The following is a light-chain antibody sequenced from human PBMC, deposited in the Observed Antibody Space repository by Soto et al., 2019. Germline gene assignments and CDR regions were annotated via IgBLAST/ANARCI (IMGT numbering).Light chain of an antibody. V-gene: IGKV3-11*01. CDR1: QSVSSY. CDR3: HQRSNWPPIT. CDR2: DAS. J-gene: IGKJ5*01. Sequence: EIVLTHSPATLSLSPGERATLSCRASQSVSSYLAWYQQKPGRAPRLLIYDASNRATGIPARFSGSGSGTDFTLTISSLEPEDFAVYYCHQRSNWPPITFGQGTRLEIK.